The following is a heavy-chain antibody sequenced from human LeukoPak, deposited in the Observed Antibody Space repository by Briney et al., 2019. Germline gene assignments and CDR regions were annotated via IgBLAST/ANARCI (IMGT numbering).Heavy chain of an antibody. V-gene: IGHV3-64*01. CDR2: ISSNGGST. Sequence: GSLRLSCAASGFTFSSYAMHWVRQAPGKGLEYVSAISSNGGSTYYANSVKGRFTISRDNSKNTLYLHMGSLRAEDMAVYYCARAPGSGTNYYYYMDVWGKGTTVTISS. D-gene: IGHD3-10*01. J-gene: IGHJ6*03. CDR3: ARAPGSGTNYYYYMDV. CDR1: GFTFSSYA.